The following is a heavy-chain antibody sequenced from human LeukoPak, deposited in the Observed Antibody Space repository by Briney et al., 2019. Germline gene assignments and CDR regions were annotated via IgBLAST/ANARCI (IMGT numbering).Heavy chain of an antibody. CDR1: GFTFSDYY. J-gene: IGHJ6*03. Sequence: PGGSLRLSCAASGFTFSDYYMSWIRQAPGKGLEWVSYISSSGSTIYYADSVKGRFTISRDNAKNSLYLQMNSLRAEDAAVYYCARGGGQQLVPYYYYYMDVWGKGTTVTASS. V-gene: IGHV3-11*01. CDR3: ARGGGQQLVPYYYYYMDV. CDR2: ISSSGSTI. D-gene: IGHD6-13*01.